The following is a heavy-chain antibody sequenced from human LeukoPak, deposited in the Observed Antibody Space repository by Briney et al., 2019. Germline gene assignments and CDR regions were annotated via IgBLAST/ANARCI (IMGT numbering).Heavy chain of an antibody. Sequence: PSETLSLTCTVSGGSISSGVYYWRGIRQPPGEGLEWIGYIYYGGSTYYNPSLKSRVTISVDTSKNQFSLKLSSVTAADTAVYFCARDYYDSSGYYLSGFDPWGQGTLVTVSS. J-gene: IGHJ5*02. CDR3: ARDYYDSSGYYLSGFDP. CDR2: IYYGGST. CDR1: GGSISSGVYY. V-gene: IGHV4-30-4*02. D-gene: IGHD3-22*01.